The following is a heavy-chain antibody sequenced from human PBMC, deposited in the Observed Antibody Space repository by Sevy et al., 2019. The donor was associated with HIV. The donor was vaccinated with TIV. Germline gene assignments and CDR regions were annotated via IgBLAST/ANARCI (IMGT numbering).Heavy chain of an antibody. CDR3: AREGGGDNGYYYSYYGMDV. J-gene: IGHJ6*02. CDR1: GDSIGSSYY. D-gene: IGHD6-25*01. Sequence: SETLSLTCTVSGDSIGSSYYWNWIRQSPGKGLEWIGYIVYSGTTNYNPSLKNRVTVSLDTSKNHFSLELTSVTAADTAGYCCAREGGGDNGYYYSYYGMDVWGQGTTVTVSS. V-gene: IGHV4-59*13. CDR2: IVYSGTT.